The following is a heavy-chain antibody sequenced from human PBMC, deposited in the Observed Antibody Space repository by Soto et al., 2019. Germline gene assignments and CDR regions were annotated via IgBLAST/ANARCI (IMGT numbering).Heavy chain of an antibody. CDR2: IYYSGST. V-gene: IGHV4-59*01. D-gene: IGHD1-26*01. CDR3: ARPYGGYFDY. Sequence: SETLSLTCTVSGGTISSWYWSWIRQPPGKGLEWIGYIYYSGSTNYNPSLKSRVTISVDTSKNQFSLKLSSVTAADTAVYYCARPYGGYFDYWGQGTLVSVS. CDR1: GGTISSWY. J-gene: IGHJ4*02.